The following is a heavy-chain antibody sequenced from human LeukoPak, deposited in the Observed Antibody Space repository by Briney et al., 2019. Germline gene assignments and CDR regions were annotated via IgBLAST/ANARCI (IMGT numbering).Heavy chain of an antibody. V-gene: IGHV4-34*01. J-gene: IGHJ5*02. CDR2: INHSGST. CDR1: GGSFSGYY. Sequence: TSETLSLTCAVYGGSFSGYYWRWIRQPPGKGLEWIGEINHSGSTNYNPSLKSRVTISVDTSKNQCSLKLSSVTAADTAVYYCARVRLLWFGELTGMDWFDPWGQGTLVTVSS. D-gene: IGHD3-10*01. CDR3: ARVRLLWFGELTGMDWFDP.